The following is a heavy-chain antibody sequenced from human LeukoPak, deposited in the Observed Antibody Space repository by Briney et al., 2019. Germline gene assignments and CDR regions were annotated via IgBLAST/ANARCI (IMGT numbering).Heavy chain of an antibody. CDR2: ISGSGGST. D-gene: IGHD6-19*01. CDR1: GFTFSSYA. Sequence: GGSLRLSCAASGFTFSSYAMSWVRQAPGKGLVWVSAISGSGGSTYYADSVKGRFTISRDNSKNTLYLQMNSLRAEDTAVYYCAKGRTRIAVAPFNFDYWGQGTLVTVSS. V-gene: IGHV3-23*01. CDR3: AKGRTRIAVAPFNFDY. J-gene: IGHJ4*02.